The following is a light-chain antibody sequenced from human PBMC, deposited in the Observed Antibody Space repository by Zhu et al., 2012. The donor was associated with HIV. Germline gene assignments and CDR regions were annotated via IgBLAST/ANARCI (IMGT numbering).Light chain of an antibody. V-gene: IGKV3-20*01. CDR3: HQYDNSWT. CDR1: QSIGSRF. CDR2: GPF. J-gene: IGKJ1*01. Sequence: EIVLTQSPGTLSLSPGERATLSCRASQSIGSRFLAWYQQKPGQALRLLIYGPFNRATGVPDRFSGSGSGTDFTLSISRLEPEDFAVYYCHQYDNSWTFGQGTKVEIK.